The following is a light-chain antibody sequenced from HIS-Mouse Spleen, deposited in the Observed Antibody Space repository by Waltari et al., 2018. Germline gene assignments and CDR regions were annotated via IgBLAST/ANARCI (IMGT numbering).Light chain of an antibody. Sequence: DTHMTQYPHSLSASVGDRVTITSQASQDISNYLNWYQQKQGNAPKLLIYDASNLETGVPSRFSGRGSGKDFPFTISRLQPEDIATYYCQQYDNLPPLTFGRGIKVEIK. J-gene: IGKJ4*01. V-gene: IGKV1-33*01. CDR2: DAS. CDR3: QQYDNLPPLT. CDR1: QDISNY.